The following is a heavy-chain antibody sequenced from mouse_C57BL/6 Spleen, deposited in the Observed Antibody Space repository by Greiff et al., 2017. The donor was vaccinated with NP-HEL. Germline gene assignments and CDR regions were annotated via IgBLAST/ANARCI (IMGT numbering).Heavy chain of an antibody. CDR3: ARIGNWDDFDY. J-gene: IGHJ2*01. CDR1: GYTFTDYY. CDR2: INPNNGGT. V-gene: IGHV1-26*01. D-gene: IGHD4-1*01. Sequence: EVQLQQSGPELVKPGASVKISCKASGYTFTDYYMNWVKQSHGKSLEWIGDINPNNGGTSYNQKFKGKATLTVDKSSSTAYMELRSLTSEDSAGYYCARIGNWDDFDYWGQGTTLTVSS.